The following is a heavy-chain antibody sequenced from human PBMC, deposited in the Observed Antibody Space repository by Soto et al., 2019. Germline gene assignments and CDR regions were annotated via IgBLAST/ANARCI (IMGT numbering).Heavy chain of an antibody. V-gene: IGHV3-33*01. J-gene: IGHJ5*01. CDR1: GFMFGTSG. CDR3: ARDASGTTSFLVS. Sequence: QAQLVESGGGVVQPGRSLRLSCEASGFMFGTSGMHWVRQAPGKGLEWVSGIWLDGSERHYADSVKGRFTISRDNAKNTVFLHMNSLRVEDTAVYFCARDASGTTSFLVSWGQGTLVTVSS. CDR2: IWLDGSER. D-gene: IGHD1-1*01.